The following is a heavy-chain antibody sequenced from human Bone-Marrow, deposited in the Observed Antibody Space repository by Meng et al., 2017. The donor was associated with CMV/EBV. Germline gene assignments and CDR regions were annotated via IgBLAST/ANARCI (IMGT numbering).Heavy chain of an antibody. V-gene: IGHV3-7*01. D-gene: IGHD6-13*01. CDR2: IKQDGSEK. J-gene: IGHJ5*02. Sequence: GESLKISCAAPGFTFSSYWMSWVRQAPGKGLEWVANIKQDGSEKYYVDSVKGRFTISRDNAKNSLYLQMNSLRAEDTAVYYCASGQQLVPGGGWFDPWGQGTPVTVSS. CDR1: GFTFSSYW. CDR3: ASGQQLVPGGGWFDP.